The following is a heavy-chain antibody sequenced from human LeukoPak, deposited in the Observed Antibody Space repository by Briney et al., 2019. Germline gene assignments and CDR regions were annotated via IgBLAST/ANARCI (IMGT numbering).Heavy chain of an antibody. J-gene: IGHJ4*02. CDR3: ARDQRATASTGSYFDY. CDR2: VSSSSSYI. D-gene: IGHD1-1*01. CDR1: GFTFSSYG. Sequence: GGSLRLSCAASGFTFSSYGMNWVRQAPGKGLEWVSSVSSSSSYIYYADSVKGRFTNSRDKAKNSLSLQMNSLRAEDTAVYYCARDQRATASTGSYFDYWGQGTLVTVSS. V-gene: IGHV3-21*01.